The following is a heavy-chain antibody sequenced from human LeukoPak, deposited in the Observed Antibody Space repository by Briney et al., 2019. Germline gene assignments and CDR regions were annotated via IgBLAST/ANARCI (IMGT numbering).Heavy chain of an antibody. V-gene: IGHV3-66*03. Sequence: GESLRLSCTASEFIVSINYMTWVRQAPGKGLEWVSLIYSRGDTKYADSVKGRFTISRDNSKNTLYLQMNSLRAEDTAVYYCAKSMAIFSNYYYMDVWGKGTTVTISS. CDR1: EFIVSINY. CDR2: IYSRGDT. CDR3: AKSMAIFSNYYYMDV. D-gene: IGHD3-9*01. J-gene: IGHJ6*03.